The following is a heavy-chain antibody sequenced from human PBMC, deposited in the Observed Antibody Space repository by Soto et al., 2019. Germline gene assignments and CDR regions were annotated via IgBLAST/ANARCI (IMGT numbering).Heavy chain of an antibody. J-gene: IGHJ4*02. Sequence: QVQLQESGPGLVKSSQTLSLTCTVSGGSISSGGSYWSWIRQRPGKGLEWIGYIFYSDSFYYTPSLKGGGVILADTSKNQFPLPLSSVTDADTAVYYCARAPETPPIFGVVRPYLFDFWGQGTLVTVSS. V-gene: IGHV4-31*03. D-gene: IGHD3-3*01. CDR1: GGSISSGGSY. CDR2: IFYSDSF. CDR3: ARAPETPPIFGVVRPYLFDF.